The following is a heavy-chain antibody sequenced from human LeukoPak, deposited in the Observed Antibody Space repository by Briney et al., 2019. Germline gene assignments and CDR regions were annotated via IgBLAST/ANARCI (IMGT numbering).Heavy chain of an antibody. V-gene: IGHV3-21*01. CDR2: ISSSSSYI. CDR1: GFTFSSNS. D-gene: IGHD6-19*01. Sequence: GGSLRLSCAASGFTFSSNSMNWVRQAPGKGLEWVSSISSSSSYIYYADSVKGRFTISRDNAKNSLYLQMNSLRAEDTAVYYCARGWLDAFDIWGQGTMVTVSS. CDR3: ARGWLDAFDI. J-gene: IGHJ3*02.